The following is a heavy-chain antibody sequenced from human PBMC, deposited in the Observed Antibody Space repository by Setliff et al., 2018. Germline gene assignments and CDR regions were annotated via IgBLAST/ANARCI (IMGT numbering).Heavy chain of an antibody. CDR2: VFYNGAA. CDR1: GDSISDAS. J-gene: IGHJ4*02. CDR3: ARGGTYRYFDY. V-gene: IGHV4-59*01. Sequence: SETLSLTCTVSGDSISDASIMAWIRQPPGKGLEFIGYVFYNGAAKYDPSLKSRVTMSVDTSKTQFSLKLNSMTTADTAVYYCARGGTYRYFDYWGRGALVTVSS.